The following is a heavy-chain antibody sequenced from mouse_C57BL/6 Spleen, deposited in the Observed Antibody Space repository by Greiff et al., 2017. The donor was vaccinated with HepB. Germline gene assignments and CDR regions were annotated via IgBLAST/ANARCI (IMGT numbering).Heavy chain of an antibody. CDR1: GYTFTDYN. V-gene: IGHV1-22*01. D-gene: IGHD2-4*01. CDR2: INPNNGGT. CDR3: AREDVYYDYDGAFAY. J-gene: IGHJ3*01. Sequence: EVQLQQSGPELVKPGASVKMSCKASGYTFTDYNMHWVKQSHGKSLEWIGYINPNNGGTSYNQKFKGKATLTVNKSSSTAYMELRSLTSEESAVYYCAREDVYYDYDGAFAYWGQGTPVTVSA.